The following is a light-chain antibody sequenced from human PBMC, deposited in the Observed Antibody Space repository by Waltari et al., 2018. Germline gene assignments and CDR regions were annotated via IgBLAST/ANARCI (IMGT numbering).Light chain of an antibody. J-gene: IGKJ2*01. V-gene: IGKV3-15*01. CDR1: QSVSSN. CDR3: QQYNNWPRT. CDR2: GAS. Sequence: EIVMTQSPATLSVSQGARATLSCRASQSVSSNLAWYQQKPSQAPRLLIYGASTRATGIPARFSCSGSGTEFTLTISSLQSEDFAVYYCQQYNNWPRTFGQETKLEIK.